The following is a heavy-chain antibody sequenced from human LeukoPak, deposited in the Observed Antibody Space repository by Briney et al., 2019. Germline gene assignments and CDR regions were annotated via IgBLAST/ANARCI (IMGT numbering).Heavy chain of an antibody. V-gene: IGHV4-39*01. CDR2: IYYSGST. CDR1: GGSISSSSYY. D-gene: IGHD1-26*01. Sequence: SETLSLTCTVSGGSISSSSYYWGWIRQPPGKGLEWIGSIYYSGSTYYNPSLKSRVTISVDTPKNQFSLKLSSVTAADTAVYYCARLFWYSGSYQNIDYWGQGTLVTVSS. J-gene: IGHJ4*02. CDR3: ARLFWYSGSYQNIDY.